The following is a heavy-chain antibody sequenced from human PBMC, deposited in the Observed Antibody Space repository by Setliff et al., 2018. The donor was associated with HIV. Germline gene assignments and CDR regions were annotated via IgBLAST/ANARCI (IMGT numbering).Heavy chain of an antibody. V-gene: IGHV4-39*01. CDR3: AKPYYDISGYYFYYFDY. CDR2: IYYTGTT. D-gene: IGHD3-22*01. CDR1: GGSISSKSNY. J-gene: IGHJ4*02. Sequence: SETLSLTCTVSGGSISSKSNYWGWIRQPPGKGLEWIGTIYYTGTTYYNPSLQSRVTLSVDTSKNQFSLKLSSVTAADTAFYYCAKPYYDISGYYFYYFDYWGQGTLVTVSS.